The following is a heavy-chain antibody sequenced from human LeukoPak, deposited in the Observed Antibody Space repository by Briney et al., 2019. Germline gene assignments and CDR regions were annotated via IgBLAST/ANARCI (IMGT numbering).Heavy chain of an antibody. Sequence: PGGSLRLSCAASGFTFSSSAMSWVRQAPGKGLEWVSSITDSGDGTYYADSVKGRFTISRDDSKNMLDLQMNSLRAEDTAVYYCAKATQASGSYYADFWGQGTLVTVSS. J-gene: IGHJ4*02. CDR2: ITDSGDGT. CDR3: AKATQASGSYYADF. CDR1: GFTFSSSA. V-gene: IGHV3-23*01. D-gene: IGHD1-26*01.